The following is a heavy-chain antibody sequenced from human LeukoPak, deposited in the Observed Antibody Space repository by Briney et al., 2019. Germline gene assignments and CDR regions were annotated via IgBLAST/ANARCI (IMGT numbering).Heavy chain of an antibody. Sequence: SETLSLTCTVSGGSISSYYWSWVRQPPGKGLEWIGYIHYSGSTKYNPSLKSRVTISVDKSENQFSLKLTSVTAADTAVYYCARPYYYFIDVWGRGTTVTVSS. J-gene: IGHJ6*03. CDR3: ARPYYYFIDV. CDR2: IHYSGST. V-gene: IGHV4-59*12. CDR1: GGSISSYY.